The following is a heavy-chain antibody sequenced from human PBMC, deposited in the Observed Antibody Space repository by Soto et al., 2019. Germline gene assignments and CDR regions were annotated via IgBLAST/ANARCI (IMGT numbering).Heavy chain of an antibody. V-gene: IGHV4-59*01. CDR1: GGSISSYY. J-gene: IGHJ4*02. CDR2: IYYSGST. Sequence: SETLSLTCTVSGGSISSYYWSWIRQPPGKGLEWIGYIYYSGSTNYNPSLKSRVTISVDTSKNQFSLKLSSVTAADTAVYYCARSDSGYDPLDYWGQGTLVTVSS. D-gene: IGHD5-12*01. CDR3: ARSDSGYDPLDY.